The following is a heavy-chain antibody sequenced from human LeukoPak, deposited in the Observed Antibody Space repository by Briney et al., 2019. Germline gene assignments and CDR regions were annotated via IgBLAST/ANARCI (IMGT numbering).Heavy chain of an antibody. CDR1: GVTFSSYA. Sequence: GGSLRLTCAASGVTFSSYAMGWVRQFPGKGLEWVSAISGSGGSTYYADSVKGRFTISRDNSKNTLHLQMNSLRAEDTAVYYCAKGPLIEVAGTTWDYWGQGTLVTVSS. V-gene: IGHV3-23*01. CDR2: ISGSGGST. J-gene: IGHJ4*02. CDR3: AKGPLIEVAGTTWDY. D-gene: IGHD6-19*01.